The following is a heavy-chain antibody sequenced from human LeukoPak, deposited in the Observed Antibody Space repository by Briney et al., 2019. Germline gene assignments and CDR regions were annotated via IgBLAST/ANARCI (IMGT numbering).Heavy chain of an antibody. V-gene: IGHV1-18*01. CDR3: ARDMIAARPNWFDP. Sequence: ASVKVSCKASGYSFTTYAISWVRQAPGQGLEWMGWISAYNGNTNCAQKLQGRVTMTTDTSTSTAYMELRSLRYDDTAVYYCARDMIAARPNWFDPWGQGTLVTVSS. CDR1: GYSFTTYA. CDR2: ISAYNGNT. J-gene: IGHJ5*02. D-gene: IGHD6-6*01.